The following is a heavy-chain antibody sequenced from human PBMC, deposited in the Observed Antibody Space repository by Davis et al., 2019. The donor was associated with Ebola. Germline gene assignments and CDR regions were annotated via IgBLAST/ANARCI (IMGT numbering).Heavy chain of an antibody. D-gene: IGHD3-10*01. CDR2: IYPGGGST. V-gene: IGHV1-46*03. Sequence: AASVKVSCKASGYTFISYYMHWVRQAPGQGLEWMGLIYPGGGSTTYAQKFQGRVTMTRDTSTTTVYMELSSLRSEDTAIYYCVRDWGYGSGSRGWFNPWGQGTLVTVSS. CDR3: VRDWGYGSGSRGWFNP. J-gene: IGHJ5*02. CDR1: GYTFISYY.